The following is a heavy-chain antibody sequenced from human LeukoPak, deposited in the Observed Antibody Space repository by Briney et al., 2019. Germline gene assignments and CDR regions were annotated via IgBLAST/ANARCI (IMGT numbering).Heavy chain of an antibody. CDR1: GGSISSSSYY. CDR3: ARAAYSSRRFDP. CDR2: IYYSGST. V-gene: IGHV4-61*05. Sequence: SETLSLTCTVSGGSISSSSYYWGWIRQPPGKGLEWIGCIYYSGSTNYNPSLKSRVTISVDTSKNQFSLKLSSVTAADTAVYYCARAAYSSRRFDPWGQGTLVTVSS. J-gene: IGHJ5*02. D-gene: IGHD6-13*01.